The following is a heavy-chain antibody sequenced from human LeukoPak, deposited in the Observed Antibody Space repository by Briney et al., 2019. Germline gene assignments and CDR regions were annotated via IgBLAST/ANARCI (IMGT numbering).Heavy chain of an antibody. J-gene: IGHJ3*02. Sequence: GESLKISCKGSGYSFTNYWIAWVRQMPGKGLEWMGIIYPADSDTRNSPSLQGQVIISADKSISTAYLQWSSLKASDTAIYYCARRGVGNAFDIWGQGTMVTVSS. CDR2: IYPADSDT. V-gene: IGHV5-51*01. CDR1: GYSFTNYW. CDR3: ARRGVGNAFDI. D-gene: IGHD3-10*01.